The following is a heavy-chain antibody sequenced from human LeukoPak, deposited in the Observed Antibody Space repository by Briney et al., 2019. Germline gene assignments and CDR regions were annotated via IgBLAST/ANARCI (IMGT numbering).Heavy chain of an antibody. CDR3: AGLYYDFWSGYLGGNWFDP. D-gene: IGHD3-3*01. CDR1: GGSISSGGYY. J-gene: IGHJ5*02. Sequence: SETLSLTCAVSGGSISSGGYYWSWIRQHPGKGLEWIGYIYYSGTTYYNPSLKSRVTISVDTSKNQFSLKLSSVTAADTAVYYCAGLYYDFWSGYLGGNWFDPWGQGTLVTVSS. CDR2: IYYSGTT. V-gene: IGHV4-31*11.